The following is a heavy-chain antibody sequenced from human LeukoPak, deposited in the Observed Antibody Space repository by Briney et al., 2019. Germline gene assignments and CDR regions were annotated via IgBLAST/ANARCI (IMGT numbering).Heavy chain of an antibody. CDR3: ARRGGFGELDY. J-gene: IGHJ4*02. Sequence: GASLQISCKGSGYTFSTYWIGWLRQMPGKGLEWMGIIYPGDSDTRYSPSFQDHVTISADKSISNPYLQWNSLKASDTARYYCARRGGFGELDYWGQGTLVTVSS. D-gene: IGHD3-10*01. V-gene: IGHV5-51*01. CDR2: IYPGDSDT. CDR1: GYTFSTYW.